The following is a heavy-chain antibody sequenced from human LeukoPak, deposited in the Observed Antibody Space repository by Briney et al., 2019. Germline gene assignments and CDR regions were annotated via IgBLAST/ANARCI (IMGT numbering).Heavy chain of an antibody. J-gene: IGHJ4*02. CDR3: ARLDYGKFDY. D-gene: IGHD4-17*01. CDR2: IKPSDGST. Sequence: ASVKVSCKASGYTFTGYYMHWVRQAPGQGLEWMGIIKPSDGSTIYAQKFQGRVTMTSDTSTTTVYMEVSSLRSGDTAVYYCARLDYGKFDYWGQGILVTVSS. V-gene: IGHV1-46*01. CDR1: GYTFTGYY.